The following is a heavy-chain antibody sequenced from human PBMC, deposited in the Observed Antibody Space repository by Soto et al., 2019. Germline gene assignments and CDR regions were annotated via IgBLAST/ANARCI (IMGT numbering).Heavy chain of an antibody. CDR2: IKSKNDGGTI. V-gene: IGHV3-15*01. Sequence: EVQLVESGGGVVEPGGSLRLSCALSGSTFSKTWMSWVRQAPGKGLEWVGRIKSKNDGGTIDRIAPVKDRFIISRDDSKDTVYLQMNSLKTEDTAVYYCTTDPRYWGQGTLVTVSS. J-gene: IGHJ4*02. CDR1: GSTFSKTW. CDR3: TTDPRY.